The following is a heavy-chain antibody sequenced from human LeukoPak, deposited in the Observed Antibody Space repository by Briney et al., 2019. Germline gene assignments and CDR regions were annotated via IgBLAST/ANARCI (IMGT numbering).Heavy chain of an antibody. J-gene: IGHJ4*02. CDR2: ISDTGGLT. CDR1: GFAFSTQA. Sequence: GGSLRLSCAASGFAFSTQAMGWVRQAAGKGLEWVSVISDTGGLTYYADSVKGRFTISRDNAKNSLYLQMNSLRAEDTAVYYCAREWELLDYWGQGTLVTVSS. D-gene: IGHD1-26*01. CDR3: AREWELLDY. V-gene: IGHV3-23*01.